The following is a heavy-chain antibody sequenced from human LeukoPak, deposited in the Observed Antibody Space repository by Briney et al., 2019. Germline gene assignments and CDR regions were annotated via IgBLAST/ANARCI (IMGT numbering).Heavy chain of an antibody. Sequence: PGGSLTLSCAASGFTFSTYGMNWVRQAPGKGLEWVSSVSGATGNSYYVGSVKGRFFISRDNSKNTLYLHMNSLRVGDTGIYYCANEIRPNDYWGQGTLVTVAS. CDR3: ANEIRPNDY. J-gene: IGHJ4*02. D-gene: IGHD4-17*01. CDR2: VSGATGNS. CDR1: GFTFSTYG. V-gene: IGHV3-23*01.